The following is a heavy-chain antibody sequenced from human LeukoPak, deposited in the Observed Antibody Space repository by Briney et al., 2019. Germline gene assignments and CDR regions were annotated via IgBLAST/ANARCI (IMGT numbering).Heavy chain of an antibody. Sequence: PSETLSLTCTVSGASISTYYWTWIRQPPGKGLEWIGYIYYSGSTNYNPSLKSRITMSVDTSKNQFSLKLSSVTAADTALYYCASVSGVGGNSYYYIDVWGKGTTVTVSS. D-gene: IGHD3-10*02. J-gene: IGHJ6*03. CDR2: IYYSGST. V-gene: IGHV4-59*01. CDR1: GASISTYY. CDR3: ASVSGVGGNSYYYIDV.